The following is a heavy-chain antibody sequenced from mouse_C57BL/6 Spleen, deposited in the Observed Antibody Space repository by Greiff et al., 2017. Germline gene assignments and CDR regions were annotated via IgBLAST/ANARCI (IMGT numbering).Heavy chain of an antibody. V-gene: IGHV14-3*01. CDR3: ARGYGSYAMDY. J-gene: IGHJ4*01. Sequence: EVQLQQSVAELVRPGASVKLSCTASGFNIKNTYMHWVKQRPEQGLEWIGRIAPANGNTTYAPKFQGKATITVDTSTNTAYQQLSSLTSEDTANYYCARGYGSYAMDYGGQGTSVTVSA. CDR2: IAPANGNT. D-gene: IGHD1-1*01. CDR1: GFNIKNTY.